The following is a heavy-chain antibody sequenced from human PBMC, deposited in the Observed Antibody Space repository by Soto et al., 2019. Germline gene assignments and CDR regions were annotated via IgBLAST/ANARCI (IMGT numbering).Heavy chain of an antibody. J-gene: IGHJ4*02. D-gene: IGHD6-19*01. CDR3: ARAGDSSGPVALGY. V-gene: IGHV4-30-2*01. CDR2: IYHSGST. CDR1: GGSISSGGSS. Sequence: QLQLQESGSGLVKPSQTLSLTCAVSGGSISSGGSSWSWIRQPPGKGLEWIGYIYHSGSTYYNPSLKRRVTISVDTSKNQFSLKLRSVTAADTAVYYCARAGDSSGPVALGYWGQRTLVTVSS.